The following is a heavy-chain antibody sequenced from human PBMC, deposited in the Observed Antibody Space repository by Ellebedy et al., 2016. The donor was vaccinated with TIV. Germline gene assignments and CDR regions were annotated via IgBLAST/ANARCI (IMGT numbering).Heavy chain of an antibody. Sequence: GESLKISCKGSGYSFTNYWISWVRQMPGKGLEWMGKIDPTDSSTIYSPSFQGHVTISADKSISTASLQWSGLKASDTAIYYCTRRTNSGHDYWGQGTLVTVSS. CDR2: IDPTDSST. D-gene: IGHD6-19*01. CDR1: GYSFTNYW. CDR3: TRRTNSGHDY. V-gene: IGHV5-10-1*01. J-gene: IGHJ4*02.